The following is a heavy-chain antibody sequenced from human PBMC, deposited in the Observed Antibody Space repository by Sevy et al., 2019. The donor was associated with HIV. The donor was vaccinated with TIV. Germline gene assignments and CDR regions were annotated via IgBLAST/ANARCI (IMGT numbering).Heavy chain of an antibody. D-gene: IGHD3-22*01. J-gene: IGHJ4*02. CDR3: ARKYDSSGYFDY. CDR1: GFTFSNYA. Sequence: GGSLRLSCAASGFTFSNYAMNWVRQAPGKGLEWVSGISGSGGSGDKTNYADSVKGRFTISRDDSKNSLYLQLNCLRAEDTGIYYCARKYDSSGYFDYWGQGTLVTVSS. CDR2: ISGSGGSGDKT. V-gene: IGHV3-23*01.